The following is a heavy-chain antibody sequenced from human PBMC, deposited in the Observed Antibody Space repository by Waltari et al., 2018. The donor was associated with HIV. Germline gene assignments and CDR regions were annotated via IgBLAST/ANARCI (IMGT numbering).Heavy chain of an antibody. CDR2: IYYSGST. Sequence: QLQLQESGPGLVKPSETLFLTCTVSGGSISSSSYYWGWIRQPPGKGLEWIGSIYYSGSTYYNPSLKSRVTISVDTSKNQFSLKLSSVTAADTAVYYCARAAPWNWFDPWGQGTLVTVSS. CDR3: ARAAPWNWFDP. V-gene: IGHV4-39*01. CDR1: GGSISSSSYY. J-gene: IGHJ5*02. D-gene: IGHD6-13*01.